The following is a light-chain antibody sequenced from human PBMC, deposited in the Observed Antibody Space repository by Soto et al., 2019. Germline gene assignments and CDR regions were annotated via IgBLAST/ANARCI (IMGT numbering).Light chain of an antibody. CDR1: QTVTRY. CDR2: TVS. CDR3: QQSDSSPHT. J-gene: IGKJ1*01. V-gene: IGKV1-39*01. Sequence: DIRMTQSPSSLSASVGDRVTISCRASQTVTRYLHWYRQKPGKAPELLIHTVSTLQSGVPSRFSRSGSGTDFTLTISGLRPEDSATYYCQQSDSSPHTFGQGTKVQIK.